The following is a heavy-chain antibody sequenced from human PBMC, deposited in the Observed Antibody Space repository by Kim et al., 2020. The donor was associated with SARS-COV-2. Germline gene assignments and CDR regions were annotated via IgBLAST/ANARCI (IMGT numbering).Heavy chain of an antibody. CDR2: INDRGNT. V-gene: IGHV4-34*01. CDR1: GGSFSGYS. J-gene: IGHJ4*02. CDR3: SRGLPGY. Sequence: SETLSLTCAVYGGSFSGYSWNWIRQCPGKGLEWIGQINDRGNTKYNPSLESRVTISIDTSKNQFSLKLRSVTAADTAVYFCSRGLPGYWGQGTLVTVSS. D-gene: IGHD2-21*01.